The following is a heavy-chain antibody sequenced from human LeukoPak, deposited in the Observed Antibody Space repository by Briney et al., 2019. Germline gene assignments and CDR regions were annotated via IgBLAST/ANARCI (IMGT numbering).Heavy chain of an antibody. Sequence: GGSLRLSCAVSGFTFSSYVMSWVRQAPGKGLEWVSAISGSGGSTYYADSVKGRFTISRDNSKNTLYLQMNSLRAEDTAVYYCARGDLESTVTTFGYWGQGTLVTVSS. J-gene: IGHJ4*02. CDR3: ARGDLESTVTTFGY. V-gene: IGHV3-23*01. CDR2: ISGSGGST. CDR1: GFTFSSYV. D-gene: IGHD4-17*01.